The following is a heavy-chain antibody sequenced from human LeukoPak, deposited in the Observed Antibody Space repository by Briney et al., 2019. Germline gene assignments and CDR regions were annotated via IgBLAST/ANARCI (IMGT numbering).Heavy chain of an antibody. CDR1: GGSISSYY. D-gene: IGHD1-26*01. J-gene: IGHJ3*02. Sequence: SETLSLTCTVSGGSISSYYWNWIRQPPGKGLEWIGCIFYTGSTNYNPSLKSRVTISVDTSKDQFSLKLSSVAAADTAVYYCARDRSGSHVFDIWGQGTTVTVSS. V-gene: IGHV4-59*01. CDR3: ARDRSGSHVFDI. CDR2: IFYTGST.